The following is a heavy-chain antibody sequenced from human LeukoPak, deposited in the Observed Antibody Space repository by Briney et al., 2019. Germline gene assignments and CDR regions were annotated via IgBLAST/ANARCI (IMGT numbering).Heavy chain of an antibody. Sequence: GGSLRLSCAASGFTFSSYAMSWVRQAPGKGLEWVSAISGSGGSTYYADSVKGRFTISRDNSKNTLYLQMNSLRADDTAVYYCAKDRTYYVSSGLFDYWGQGTLVTVSS. D-gene: IGHD3-22*01. CDR3: AKDRTYYVSSGLFDY. V-gene: IGHV3-23*01. CDR1: GFTFSSYA. CDR2: ISGSGGST. J-gene: IGHJ4*02.